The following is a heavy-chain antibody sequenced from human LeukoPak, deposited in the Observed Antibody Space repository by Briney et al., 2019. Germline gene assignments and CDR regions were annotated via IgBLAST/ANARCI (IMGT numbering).Heavy chain of an antibody. V-gene: IGHV4-59*01. J-gene: IGHJ4*02. Sequence: KPSETLSLTCTVSGGSISSYYWTWIRQPPGKGLEWIGYIHSRGNTNYNPSLKSRVTMSVDTSKNQFSLKLNSVTAADTAVYYCAREYYDVLTGDTKGIDFWGQGTLVTVSS. CDR1: GGSISSYY. CDR2: IHSRGNT. D-gene: IGHD3-9*01. CDR3: AREYYDVLTGDTKGIDF.